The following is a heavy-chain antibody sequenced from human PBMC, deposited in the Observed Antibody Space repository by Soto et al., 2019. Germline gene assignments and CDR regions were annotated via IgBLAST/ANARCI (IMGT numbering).Heavy chain of an antibody. CDR3: ARVGIRFCGGDCPSEAFDI. J-gene: IGHJ3*02. Sequence: SESLSLTCTVSGGSISSYYWSWIRQPPGKGLEWIEYIYYSGSTNYNPSLKSRVTISVDTSKNQFSLKLSSVTAADTAVYYCARVGIRFCGGDCPSEAFDIWGQGTMVTVSS. CDR1: GGSISSYY. CDR2: IYYSGST. D-gene: IGHD2-21*02. V-gene: IGHV4-59*08.